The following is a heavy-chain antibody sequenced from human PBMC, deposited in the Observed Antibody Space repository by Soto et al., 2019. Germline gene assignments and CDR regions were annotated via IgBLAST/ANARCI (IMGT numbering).Heavy chain of an antibody. J-gene: IGHJ6*02. D-gene: IGHD3-16*01. Sequence: ESGGGVVQPGRSLRLSCAASGFTFSSYGMHWVRQAPGKGLEWVAVISYDGSKKYYADSEKGRFTISRDNSKNTLFLQMNSLRAEDTDVYYCAKDGVYGMDVWGQGTTVTVSS. CDR2: ISYDGSKK. CDR3: AKDGVYGMDV. V-gene: IGHV3-30*18. CDR1: GFTFSSYG.